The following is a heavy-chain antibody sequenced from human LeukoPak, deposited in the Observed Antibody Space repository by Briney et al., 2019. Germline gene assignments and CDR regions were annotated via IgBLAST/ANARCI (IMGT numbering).Heavy chain of an antibody. V-gene: IGHV4-59*01. CDR3: ARQNYGDVLDY. Sequence: SETLSLTCTVSGGSISSYYWSWIRQPPGKGLEWIGYIYYSGSTNYNPSLKSRVTISVDTSKNQFSLKLSSVTAADTAVYYCARQNYGDVLDYWGQGTLVTVSS. J-gene: IGHJ4*02. CDR2: IYYSGST. D-gene: IGHD4-17*01. CDR1: GGSISSYY.